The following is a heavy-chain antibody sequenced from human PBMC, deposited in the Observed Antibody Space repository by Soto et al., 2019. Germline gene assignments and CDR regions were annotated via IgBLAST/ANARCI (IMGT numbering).Heavy chain of an antibody. D-gene: IGHD3-22*01. Sequence: ASVKVSCKGCGYTFTSYGISWVRQAPGQGLEWMGWISAYNGNTNYAQKLQGRVTMTTDTSTSTAYMELRSLRSDDTAVYYCARDYYYDSSGYYYSYWFDPWGQGTLVTVSS. V-gene: IGHV1-18*01. J-gene: IGHJ5*02. CDR3: ARDYYYDSSGYYYSYWFDP. CDR2: ISAYNGNT. CDR1: GYTFTSYG.